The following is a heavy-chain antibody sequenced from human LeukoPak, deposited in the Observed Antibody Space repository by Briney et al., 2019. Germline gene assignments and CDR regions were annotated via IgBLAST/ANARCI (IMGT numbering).Heavy chain of an antibody. Sequence: SETLSLTCTVSGGSISNNNYYWGWVRQPPGKGLEWIGSMFYGGSTYSSPSLKSRVTISVDTSKNQISLKLSSVTAADTAVYYCVTTHFDILTASYYFDFWGQGTLVTVSS. V-gene: IGHV4-39*01. J-gene: IGHJ4*02. CDR1: GGSISNNNYY. D-gene: IGHD3-9*01. CDR2: MFYGGST. CDR3: VTTHFDILTASYYFDF.